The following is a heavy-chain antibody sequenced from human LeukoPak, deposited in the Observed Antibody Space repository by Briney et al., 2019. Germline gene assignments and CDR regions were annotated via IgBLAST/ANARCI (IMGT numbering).Heavy chain of an antibody. CDR1: GFTFSSYA. V-gene: IGHV3-23*01. Sequence: GGSLRLSCAASGFTFSSYAMSWVRQAPGKGLEWVSAISGSGGSTYYADSVKGRFTISRDNSKNTLYLQMNSLRAEDTAVYYCAKDRRVVINGPYNTDAFDIWGQGTMVTVSS. J-gene: IGHJ3*02. CDR2: ISGSGGST. CDR3: AKDRRVVINGPYNTDAFDI. D-gene: IGHD3-3*01.